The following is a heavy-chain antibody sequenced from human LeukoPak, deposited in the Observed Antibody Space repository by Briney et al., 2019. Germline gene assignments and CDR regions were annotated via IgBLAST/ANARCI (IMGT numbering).Heavy chain of an antibody. CDR2: IYHSGST. J-gene: IGHJ4*02. CDR1: GGSISSSNW. Sequence: SETLSLTCAVSGGSISSSNWWSWVRQPPGKGLEWIGEIYHSGSTNYNPSLKSRVTISVDTSKNQFSLKLSSVTAADTAVYYCARSYLYDSSGYWAYWGQGTLVTVSS. V-gene: IGHV4-4*02. CDR3: ARSYLYDSSGYWAY. D-gene: IGHD3-22*01.